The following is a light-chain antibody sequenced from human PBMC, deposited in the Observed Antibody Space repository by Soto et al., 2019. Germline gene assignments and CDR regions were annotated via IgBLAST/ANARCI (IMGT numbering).Light chain of an antibody. CDR2: DAS. CDR1: QSVSSY. J-gene: IGKJ4*01. Sequence: EIVLTQSPATLSLSPGERVTLSCRASQSVSSYLAWYQQKPGQAPRLLIYDASNRAAGIPARFSGGGSGTDFTLTISSLEPEDFAVYYCKKRLNWPLTFGGGTKVDIK. V-gene: IGKV3-11*01. CDR3: KKRLNWPLT.